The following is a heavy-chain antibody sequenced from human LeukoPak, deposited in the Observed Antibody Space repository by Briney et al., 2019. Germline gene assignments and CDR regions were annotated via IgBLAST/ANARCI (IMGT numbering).Heavy chain of an antibody. D-gene: IGHD3-22*01. V-gene: IGHV3-23*01. Sequence: GGSLRLSCAVSGITISNYGMSWVRQAPGKGLEWVAGISGSGGSTNYADSVKGRFTLSRDNPRNTLYLQMNSLSAEDTAVYFCAKRGVVIRVILVGFHKEAYYFDSWGQGALVTVSS. CDR3: AKRGVVIRVILVGFHKEAYYFDS. CDR2: ISGSGGST. J-gene: IGHJ4*02. CDR1: GITISNYG.